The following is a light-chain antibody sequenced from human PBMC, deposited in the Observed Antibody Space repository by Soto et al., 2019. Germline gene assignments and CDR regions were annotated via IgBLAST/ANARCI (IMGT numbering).Light chain of an antibody. Sequence: QSALTQPPSASGSPGQSVTISCTGTSSDVGDYNYVAWHQQHPGKAPKLMIYEVNKRSSGVPDRFSGSKSGNTASLTVSGLQAEDEADYYCSSFAGSNNPYVFGTGTKLTVL. V-gene: IGLV2-8*01. CDR2: EVN. J-gene: IGLJ1*01. CDR3: SSFAGSNNPYV. CDR1: SSDVGDYNY.